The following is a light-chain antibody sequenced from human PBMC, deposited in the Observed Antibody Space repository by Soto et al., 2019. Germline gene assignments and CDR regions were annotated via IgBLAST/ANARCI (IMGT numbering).Light chain of an antibody. CDR3: QQYNSYRET. J-gene: IGKJ1*01. V-gene: IGKV1-5*01. CDR2: DAS. CDR1: QSISSW. Sequence: DIQITESHYTLSASVGDRVTITCRASQSISSWLAWYQQKQGKAPKLLIYDASSLESGVPSRFSGSGSGTEFTLTISSLQPDDFATYYCQQYNSYRETFGRGTKVEIK.